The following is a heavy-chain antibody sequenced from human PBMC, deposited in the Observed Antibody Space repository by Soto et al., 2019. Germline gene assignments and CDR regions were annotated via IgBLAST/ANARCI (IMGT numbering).Heavy chain of an antibody. CDR1: GGTFSSYA. D-gene: IGHD3-16*02. CDR2: IIPIFGTA. V-gene: IGHV1-69*06. CDR3: ARVPTPYDYVWGSYPSFYFDY. J-gene: IGHJ4*02. Sequence: ASVKVSCKASGGTFSSYAISWVRQAPGQGLEWMGGIIPIFGTANYAQKFQGRVTITADKSTSTAYMELSSLRSEDTAVYYCARVPTPYDYVWGSYPSFYFDYWGQ.